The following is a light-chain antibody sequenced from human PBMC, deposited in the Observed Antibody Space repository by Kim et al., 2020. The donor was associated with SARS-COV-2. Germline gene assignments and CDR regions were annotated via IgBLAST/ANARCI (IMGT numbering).Light chain of an antibody. V-gene: IGKV3-20*01. CDR3: QYYGDSPWT. CDR2: GAS. CDR1: QSVGGTY. J-gene: IGKJ1*01. Sequence: PPGESAALPFTASQSVGGTYIAWYQQKPGQAPRLLISGASSRATGIPDRFSGSGSATDFTLTVSSLEPEDSAVYSCQYYGDSPWTFGQGTKVDIK.